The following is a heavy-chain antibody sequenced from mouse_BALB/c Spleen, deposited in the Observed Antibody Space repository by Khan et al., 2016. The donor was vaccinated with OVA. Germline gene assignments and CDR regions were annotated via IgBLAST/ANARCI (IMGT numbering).Heavy chain of an antibody. D-gene: IGHD2-4*01. CDR2: ISYSENT. J-gene: IGHJ3*01. CDR3: ARKDYYDYDPFPY. V-gene: IGHV3-2*02. CDR1: GYSITSEYT. Sequence: EVQLQESGPGLVKPSQSLSLTCTVTGYSITSEYTWNWIRQFPGNKLEWMGFISYSENTRYNPSFKSRISITRDTSKNQFFLQLNSVTSEDTATYYGARKDYYDYDPFPYWGQGTLVTVAA.